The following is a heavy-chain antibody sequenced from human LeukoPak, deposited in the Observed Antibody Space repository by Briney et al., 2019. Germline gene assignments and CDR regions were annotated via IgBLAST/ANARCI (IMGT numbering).Heavy chain of an antibody. D-gene: IGHD2-2*01. J-gene: IGHJ4*02. Sequence: SETLSLTCAVYGGSFSGYYWSWIRQPPGKGLEWIGEINHSGSTNYNPSLKSRVTISVDTSKNQFSLKLSSVTAADTAVYHCAREGDLDCSSTSCYQYWGQGTLVTVSS. CDR2: INHSGST. V-gene: IGHV4-34*01. CDR1: GGSFSGYY. CDR3: AREGDLDCSSTSCYQY.